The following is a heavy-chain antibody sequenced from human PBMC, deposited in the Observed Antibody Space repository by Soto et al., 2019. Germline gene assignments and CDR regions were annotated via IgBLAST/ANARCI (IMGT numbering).Heavy chain of an antibody. J-gene: IGHJ6*02. Sequence: QVQLVQSGAEVKKPGSSVKVSCKSSGGNFIIYTITWVRQAPGQGLEWMGRVIPIFTKTNYAQKFQGRITMTADRATSRAYMERSGLTSEDTAVYYGARGGVGAAGGMDVWGQGTTVTASS. CDR2: VIPIFTKT. D-gene: IGHD1-26*01. CDR3: ARGGVGAAGGMDV. CDR1: GGNFIIYT. V-gene: IGHV1-69*08.